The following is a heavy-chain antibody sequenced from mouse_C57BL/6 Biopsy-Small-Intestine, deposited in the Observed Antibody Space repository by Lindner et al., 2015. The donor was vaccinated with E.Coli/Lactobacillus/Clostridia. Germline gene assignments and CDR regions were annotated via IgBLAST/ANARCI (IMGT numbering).Heavy chain of an antibody. V-gene: IGHV1-42*01. CDR1: GYSFTGYY. J-gene: IGHJ2*01. D-gene: IGHD4-1*01. Sequence: VQLQESGPELVKPGASVKISCKASGYSFTGYYMNWVKQSPEKSLEWIGEINPSTGGIIYNQKFKGKAILTADKSSATAYMELRSLTSEDSAVYYCTRTNFYWGQGTTLTVSS. CDR3: TRTNFY. CDR2: INPSTGGI.